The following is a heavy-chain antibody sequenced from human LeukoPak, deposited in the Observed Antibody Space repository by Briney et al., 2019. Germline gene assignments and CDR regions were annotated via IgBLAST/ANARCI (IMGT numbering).Heavy chain of an antibody. J-gene: IGHJ6*04. Sequence: ASVKVSCKASGYTFPSYGISWVRQAPGQGLEWMGWISAYNGNTNYAQKLQGRVTMTTDTSTGTAYMELRSLRSDDTAVYHCARDRGPMVRGVTRYYYGMDVGGKGTTVTVSS. CDR2: ISAYNGNT. CDR3: ARDRGPMVRGVTRYYYGMDV. V-gene: IGHV1-18*04. CDR1: GYTFPSYG. D-gene: IGHD3-10*01.